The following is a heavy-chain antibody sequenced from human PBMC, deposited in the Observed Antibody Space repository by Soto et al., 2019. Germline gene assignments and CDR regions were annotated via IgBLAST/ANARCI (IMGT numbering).Heavy chain of an antibody. D-gene: IGHD3-9*01. CDR2: IYYSGST. CDR3: ARVVLRHFDWRHYGMDV. J-gene: IGHJ6*02. CDR1: GGSISSGDYY. Sequence: SETLSLTCTVSGGSISSGDYYWSWIRQPPGKGLEWIGYIYYSGSTYYNPSLKSRVTISVDTSKNQFSLKLSSVTAADTAVYYCARVVLRHFDWRHYGMDVWGQGTTVTVSS. V-gene: IGHV4-30-4*01.